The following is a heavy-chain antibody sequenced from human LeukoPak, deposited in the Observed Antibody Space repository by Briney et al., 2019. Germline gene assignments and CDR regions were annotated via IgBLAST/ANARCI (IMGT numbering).Heavy chain of an antibody. CDR2: IIPIFGTA. D-gene: IGHD3-9*01. CDR3: AGVYYDILTGYYSLAFDI. J-gene: IGHJ3*02. V-gene: IGHV1-69*05. CDR1: GGTFSSYA. Sequence: SVKVSCTASGGTFSSYAISWVRQAPGQGLEWMGGIIPIFGTANYAQKFQGRVTITTDESTSTAYMELSSLRSEDTAVYYCAGVYYDILTGYYSLAFDIWGQGTMVTVSS.